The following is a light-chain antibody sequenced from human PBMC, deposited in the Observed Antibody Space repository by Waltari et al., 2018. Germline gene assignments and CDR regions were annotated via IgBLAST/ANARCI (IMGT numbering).Light chain of an antibody. CDR1: QSVSSN. CDR2: GAS. J-gene: IGKJ1*01. V-gene: IGKV3-15*01. CDR3: QQYNNWPRT. Sequence: EIVMTQSPATLSMSPGERATLSCRASQSVSSNLAWDQQKPGQAPRLLRYGASTRATGIPARFSGSGSGTEFTLTISSLQSEDFALYYCQQYNNWPRTFGQGTKVEIK.